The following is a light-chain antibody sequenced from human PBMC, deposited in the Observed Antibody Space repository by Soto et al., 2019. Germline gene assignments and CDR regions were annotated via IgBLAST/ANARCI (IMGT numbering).Light chain of an antibody. V-gene: IGKV3-20*01. CDR3: QQCGPSLKYT. CDR2: GAS. J-gene: IGKJ2*01. CDR1: QAVTGNY. Sequence: EVVLTQSPDTLSLSPGERATLSCRASQAVTGNYLAWYRQKPGQAPRLLIYGASNRATGIPDRFSGSGSGTDFTLTISRLEPEDFAVYYCQQCGPSLKYTFGQGTKLEIK.